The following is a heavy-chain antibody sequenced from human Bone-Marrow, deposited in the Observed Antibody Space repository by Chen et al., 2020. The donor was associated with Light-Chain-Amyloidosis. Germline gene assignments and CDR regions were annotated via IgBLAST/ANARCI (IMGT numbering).Heavy chain of an antibody. V-gene: IGHV3-30*18. CDR3: VKGLTAVSTADAFDI. J-gene: IGHJ3*02. CDR1: GFTFRSFG. D-gene: IGHD4-17*01. Sequence: QVQLVESGGGVVQPGRSLRLSCAASGFTFRSFGIHWVRQAPGKVLEWVAVISYDGSYNVYADSVKGRFTISRDNSKNTLYLQMNGLRAEDTAVYYCVKGLTAVSTADAFDIWGQGTMVTVSS. CDR2: ISYDGSYN.